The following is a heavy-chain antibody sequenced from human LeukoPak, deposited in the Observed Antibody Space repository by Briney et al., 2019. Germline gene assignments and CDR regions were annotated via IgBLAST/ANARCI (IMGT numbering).Heavy chain of an antibody. V-gene: IGHV1-58*02. CDR3: AAGVSVGATEAYDY. J-gene: IGHJ4*02. Sequence: SVKVSCKASGFTFTSSAMQWVRQARGQRLEWIGWIVVGSGNTNYAQRFQERVTINRDMSTSTAYMELSSLRSEDTAVYYCAAGVSVGATEAYDYWGQGTLVTVSS. D-gene: IGHD1-26*01. CDR1: GFTFTSSA. CDR2: IVVGSGNT.